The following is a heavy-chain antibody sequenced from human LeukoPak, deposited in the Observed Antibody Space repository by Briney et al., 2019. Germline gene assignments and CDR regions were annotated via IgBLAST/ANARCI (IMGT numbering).Heavy chain of an antibody. V-gene: IGHV5-51*01. CDR3: ARGDYGGRWHNWFDP. CDR2: IYPADSDT. Sequence: GESLKISCKGSGYRFIDYWVAWVRQMPGKGLEWMGTIYPADSDTRYSPSFQGQVTISVDKSISAVYLQWSSLKASDTAMYFCARGDYGGRWHNWFDPWGQGTPVTVSS. J-gene: IGHJ5*02. D-gene: IGHD4-23*01. CDR1: GYRFIDYW.